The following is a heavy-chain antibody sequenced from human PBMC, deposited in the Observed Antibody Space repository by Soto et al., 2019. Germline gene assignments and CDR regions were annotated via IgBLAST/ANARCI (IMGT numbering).Heavy chain of an antibody. Sequence: SQTISLTCASSGDRVSSNSAAWNWISQSPSRSLGWLGGTDDRSKWYNDYAVSVKSRITINPATSKNQFSLQLNSVTPEDTAVYYCARDVSPPYYCYGMDVCGQGTPVTGSS. J-gene: IGHJ6*02. CDR1: GDRVSSNSAA. V-gene: IGHV6-1*01. CDR2: TDDRSKWYN. CDR3: ARDVSPPYYCYGMDV.